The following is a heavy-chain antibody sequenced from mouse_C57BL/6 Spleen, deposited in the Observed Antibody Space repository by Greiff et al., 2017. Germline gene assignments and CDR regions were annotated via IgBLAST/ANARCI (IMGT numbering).Heavy chain of an antibody. Sequence: QVQLQQPGTELVKPGASVKLSCKASGYTFTSYWMHWVKQRPGQGLEWIGNINPSNGGTNYNEKFKSKATLTVDKSSSTAYMQLSSLTSEDSAVYYYAKEGNDVRGAMDYWGQGTSVTVSS. V-gene: IGHV1-53*01. CDR2: INPSNGGT. J-gene: IGHJ4*01. CDR1: GYTFTSYW. CDR3: AKEGNDVRGAMDY. D-gene: IGHD2-2*01.